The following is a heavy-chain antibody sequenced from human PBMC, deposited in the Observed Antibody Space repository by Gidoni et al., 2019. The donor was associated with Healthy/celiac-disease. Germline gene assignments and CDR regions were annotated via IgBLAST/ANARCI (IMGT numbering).Heavy chain of an antibody. Sequence: EVQLVESGGGLVQPGGSLTLPCAAAGTTFSGSAMHWVRQASGKGLEWVGRIRSKANSYATTYAASVKGRFTISRDDSKNTAYLQMNSLKTEDTAVYYCTIQGGSFDYWGQGTLVTVSS. J-gene: IGHJ4*02. CDR1: GTTFSGSA. CDR3: TIQGGSFDY. V-gene: IGHV3-73*01. CDR2: IRSKANSYAT. D-gene: IGHD3-10*01.